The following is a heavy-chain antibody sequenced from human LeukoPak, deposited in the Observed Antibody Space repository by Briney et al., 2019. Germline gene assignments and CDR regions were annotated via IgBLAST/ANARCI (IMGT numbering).Heavy chain of an antibody. J-gene: IGHJ4*02. D-gene: IGHD6-13*01. CDR3: ARGRAGIAAAGFDY. V-gene: IGHV3-30*04. CDR2: ISFDGANK. CDR1: GFTFSMSS. Sequence: QPGGSLRLSCATSGFTFSMSSMHWVRLAPGKGLEWLAGISFDGANKFSGDSVKGRFSISRDNSKNTLYLQMNSLGLDDTAVYFCARGRAGIAAAGFDYWGQGTLVIVSS.